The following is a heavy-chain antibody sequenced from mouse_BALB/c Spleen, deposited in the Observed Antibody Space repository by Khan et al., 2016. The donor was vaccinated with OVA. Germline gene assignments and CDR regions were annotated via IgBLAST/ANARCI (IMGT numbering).Heavy chain of an antibody. CDR1: GYTFTSYV. CDR2: IYPFNDDT. J-gene: IGHJ2*01. V-gene: IGHV1S136*01. CDR3: AKNYRYDVYFDY. Sequence: IQLVQSGPELVKPGASVKMPCEASGYTFTSYVIHWVKQKPGQGLEWIGYIYPFNDDTKYNEKFKGKATLTSDTSSSTAYMELRSLTSEDSAVYYGAKNYRYDVYFDYWGQGTTLTVSS. D-gene: IGHD2-14*01.